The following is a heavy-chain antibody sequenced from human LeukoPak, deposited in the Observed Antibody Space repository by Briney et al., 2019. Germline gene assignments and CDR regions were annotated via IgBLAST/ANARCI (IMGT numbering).Heavy chain of an antibody. D-gene: IGHD2-2*01. CDR1: GYTFPSYF. V-gene: IGHV1-8*01. CDR2: MNPNSGNT. CDR3: ARGVRRIVVVPAAYYFDY. Sequence: ASVKVSCKASGYTFPSYFMHWVRQAPGQGLEWMGWMNPNSGNTGYAQKFQGRVTMTRNTSISTAYMELSSLRSEDTAVYYCARGVRRIVVVPAAYYFDYWGQGTLVTVSS. J-gene: IGHJ4*02.